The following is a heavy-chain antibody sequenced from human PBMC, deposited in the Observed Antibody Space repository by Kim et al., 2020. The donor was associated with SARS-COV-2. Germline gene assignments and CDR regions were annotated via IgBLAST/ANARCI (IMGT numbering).Heavy chain of an antibody. V-gene: IGHV5-51*01. CDR3: ARRISGLGDFDY. J-gene: IGHJ4*02. D-gene: IGHD1-26*01. Sequence: KYSPALQGQVPISADKSIDTAYLQWSSLEASDTAMYYCARRISGLGDFDYWGQGTLVTVSS.